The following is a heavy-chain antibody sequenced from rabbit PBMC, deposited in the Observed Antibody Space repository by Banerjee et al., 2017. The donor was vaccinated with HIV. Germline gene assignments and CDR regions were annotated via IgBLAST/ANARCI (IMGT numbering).Heavy chain of an antibody. J-gene: IGHJ4*01. CDR1: GFSFSSSYY. D-gene: IGHD2-1*01. Sequence: QSLEESGGDLVKPGASLTLTCTASGFSFSSSYYMCWVRQAPGKGLEWIACIYAGSSGSTYYASWAKGRFTISKTSSTTVTLQMTSLTAADTATYFCARGGDDYGFLYFNLWGPGTLVTVS. V-gene: IGHV1S40*01. CDR3: ARGGDDYGFLYFNL. CDR2: IYAGSSGST.